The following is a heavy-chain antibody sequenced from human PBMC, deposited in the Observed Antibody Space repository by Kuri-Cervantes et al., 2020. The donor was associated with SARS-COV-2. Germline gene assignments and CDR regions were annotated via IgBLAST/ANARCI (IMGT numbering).Heavy chain of an antibody. D-gene: IGHD3-3*01. V-gene: IGHV3-30-3*01. CDR1: GFTFSSYA. CDR2: ISYDGSNK. J-gene: IGHJ3*02. Sequence: GESLKISCAASGFTFSSYAMHWVRQAPGKGLEWVAVISYDGSNKYYADSVKGRFTISRDDSKNTLYLQMNSLRSEDTAVYYCATARFDFWSGYSWGGAFDIWGQGTMVTVSS. CDR3: ATARFDFWSGYSWGGAFDI.